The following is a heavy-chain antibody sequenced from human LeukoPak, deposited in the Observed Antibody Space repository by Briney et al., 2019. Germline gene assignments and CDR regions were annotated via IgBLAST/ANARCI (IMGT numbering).Heavy chain of an antibody. D-gene: IGHD1-20*01. V-gene: IGHV3-21*01. CDR3: ARDPRYNWNDVAFDI. J-gene: IGHJ3*02. CDR2: ITGSSKYI. CDR1: GFTFSTYA. Sequence: NPGGSLRLSCAASGFTFSTYAMNWVRQAPGRGLEWVSSITGSSKYIYYADSLKDRFTISRDNAKNSLYLQMNSLRAEDTAVYYCARDPRYNWNDVAFDIWGQGTMVTVSS.